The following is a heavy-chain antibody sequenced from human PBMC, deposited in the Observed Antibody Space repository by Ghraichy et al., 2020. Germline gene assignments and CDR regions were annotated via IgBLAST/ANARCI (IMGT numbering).Heavy chain of an antibody. CDR3: AISRSQWLGAFDI. Sequence: SQTLSLTCVVSGVTSNTYYWTWIRQPPGKGLEWIGEINYSGYITYNPSLKSRVTISLDTSKSQFSLNLTPVTAADTAVYYCAISRSQWLGAFDIWGQGTMVTVSS. V-gene: IGHV4-34*08. D-gene: IGHD3-22*01. CDR1: GVTSNTYY. CDR2: INYSGYI. J-gene: IGHJ3*02.